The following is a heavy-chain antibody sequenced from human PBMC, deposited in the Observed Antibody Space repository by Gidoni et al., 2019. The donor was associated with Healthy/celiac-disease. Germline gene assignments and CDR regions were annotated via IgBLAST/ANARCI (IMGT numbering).Heavy chain of an antibody. Sequence: QVQLVESGGGVVQPGRSLRLSCAASGFTFSSYAMHWVRQAPGKGLEWVAVISYDGSNKYYADSVKGRFTISRDNSKNTLYLQMNSLRAEDTAVYYCARDPYSGSSGNSFDPWGQGTLVTVSS. J-gene: IGHJ5*02. D-gene: IGHD5-12*01. CDR2: ISYDGSNK. V-gene: IGHV3-30-3*01. CDR3: ARDPYSGSSGNSFDP. CDR1: GFTFSSYA.